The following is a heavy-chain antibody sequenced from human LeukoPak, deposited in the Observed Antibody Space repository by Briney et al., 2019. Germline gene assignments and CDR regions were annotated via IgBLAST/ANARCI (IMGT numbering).Heavy chain of an antibody. J-gene: IGHJ2*01. CDR1: GYTFTSYG. Sequence: AASVKVSCKASGYTFTSYGISWVRQAPGQGLEWMGWISAYNGNTNYAQKLQGRVTMTTDTSTSTAYMELRSLRSDDTAVYYCARDRYCSSTSCYIWYFDLWGRGTLVTVSS. CDR3: ARDRYCSSTSCYIWYFDL. D-gene: IGHD2-2*02. V-gene: IGHV1-18*01. CDR2: ISAYNGNT.